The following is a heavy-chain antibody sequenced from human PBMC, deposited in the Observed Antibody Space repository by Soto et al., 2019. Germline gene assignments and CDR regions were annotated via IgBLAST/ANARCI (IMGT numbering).Heavy chain of an antibody. CDR2: IYYSGST. CDR3: ARGSETAMVYIEYYFDY. Sequence: SETLSLTCTVSGGSISSGGYYWSWIRQHPGKGLEWIGYIYYSGSTYYNPSLKSRVTISVDTSKNQFSLKLSSVTAADTTVYYCARGSETAMVYIEYYFDYSGQGTLVTVSS. J-gene: IGHJ4*02. V-gene: IGHV4-31*03. CDR1: GGSISSGGYY. D-gene: IGHD5-18*01.